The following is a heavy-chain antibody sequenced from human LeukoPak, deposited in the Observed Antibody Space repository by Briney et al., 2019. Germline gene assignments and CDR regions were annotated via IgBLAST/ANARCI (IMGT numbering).Heavy chain of an antibody. Sequence: ASVKVSCKASGYTFAGYYIHWVRQAPGQGPEWMGWINPHSGATNYAQKFQGRVTMTRDTSISTAFMELSSLRSDDTAMYYCSRDLLMYYSGSGESTWGQGTQVTVSS. D-gene: IGHD3-10*01. V-gene: IGHV1-2*02. J-gene: IGHJ5*02. CDR3: SRDLLMYYSGSGEST. CDR1: GYTFAGYY. CDR2: INPHSGAT.